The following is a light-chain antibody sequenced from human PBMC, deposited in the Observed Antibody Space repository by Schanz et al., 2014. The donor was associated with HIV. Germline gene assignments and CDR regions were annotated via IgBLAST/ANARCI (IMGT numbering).Light chain of an antibody. Sequence: QSVLTQPPSASGTPGQRVTISCSGGSSNVGGNTVSWYQQLPGAAPTLLIYDDSQRPSGVPDRFSASKFDTSARLAISGLQSEDEADYFCSAWDDRLNGPVFGGGTKVTV. CDR2: DDS. V-gene: IGLV1-44*01. J-gene: IGLJ2*01. CDR1: SSNVGGNT. CDR3: SAWDDRLNGPV.